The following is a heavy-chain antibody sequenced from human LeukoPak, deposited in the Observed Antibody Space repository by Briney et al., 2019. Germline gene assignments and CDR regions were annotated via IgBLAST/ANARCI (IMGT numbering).Heavy chain of an antibody. J-gene: IGHJ4*02. D-gene: IGHD1-26*01. Sequence: PGRSLRLSCAASGFTFDDYAMHWVRPAPGKGLEWVSGISWNSGSIGYADSVKGRFTISRDNAKNSLYLQMNSLRAEDTALYYCAKDRYLAGGYFDYWGQGTLVTVSS. V-gene: IGHV3-9*01. CDR3: AKDRYLAGGYFDY. CDR1: GFTFDDYA. CDR2: ISWNSGSI.